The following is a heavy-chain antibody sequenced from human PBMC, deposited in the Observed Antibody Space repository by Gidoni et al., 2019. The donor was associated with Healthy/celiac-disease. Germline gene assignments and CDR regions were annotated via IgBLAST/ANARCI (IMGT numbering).Heavy chain of an antibody. CDR2: IYYSGST. Sequence: QVQLQESGPGLVKPSQTLSLTCPVSGGPISRGDYYWSWIRQPPGKGLEWIGYIYYSGSTYYNPSLKSRVTISVDTSKNQFSLKLSSVTAADTAVYYCARVGTAMVRSGVNYFDYWGQGTLVTVSS. CDR3: ARVGTAMVRSGVNYFDY. D-gene: IGHD5-18*01. J-gene: IGHJ4*02. CDR1: GGPISRGDYY. V-gene: IGHV4-30-4*01.